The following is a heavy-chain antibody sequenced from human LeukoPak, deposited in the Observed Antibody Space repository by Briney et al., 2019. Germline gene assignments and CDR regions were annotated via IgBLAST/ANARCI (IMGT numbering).Heavy chain of an antibody. CDR2: IYYSGST. J-gene: IGHJ4*02. D-gene: IGHD3-3*01. Sequence: PSETLSLTCTVSGGSISGSSYYWGWIRQPPGKGLEWIGSIYYSGSTYYNPSLKSRVTISVDTSKNQFSLKLNSVTATDTAMYYCQSRFLEWLLDYWGQGTLVTVSS. V-gene: IGHV4-39*01. CDR1: GGSISGSSYY. CDR3: QSRFLEWLLDY.